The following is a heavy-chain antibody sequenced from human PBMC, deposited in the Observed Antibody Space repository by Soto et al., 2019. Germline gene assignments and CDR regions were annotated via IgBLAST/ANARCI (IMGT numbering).Heavy chain of an antibody. D-gene: IGHD3-9*01. V-gene: IGHV4-34*01. J-gene: IGHJ4*02. CDR2: INHSGST. Sequence: SSETLSLTCAVYGGSFSGYCWSWIRQPPGKGLEWIGEINHSGSTNYNPSLKSRVTISVDTSKNQFSLKLSSVTAADTAVYYCARGFAYYDILTGYHYWGQGTLVTVSS. CDR1: GGSFSGYC. CDR3: ARGFAYYDILTGYHY.